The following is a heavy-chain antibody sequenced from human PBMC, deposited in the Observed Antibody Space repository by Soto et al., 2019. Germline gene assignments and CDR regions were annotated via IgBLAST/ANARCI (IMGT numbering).Heavy chain of an antibody. CDR2: IYYSGST. CDR1: GGSVSSGSYY. J-gene: IGHJ4*02. Sequence: SETLSLTCTVSGGSVSSGSYYWSWIRQPPGKGLEWIGYIYYSGSTNYNPSLKSRVTISVDTSKNQFSLKLSSVTAADTAVYYCARSDSSGYYQPPFDYWGQGTLVTVSS. CDR3: ARSDSSGYYQPPFDY. D-gene: IGHD3-22*01. V-gene: IGHV4-61*01.